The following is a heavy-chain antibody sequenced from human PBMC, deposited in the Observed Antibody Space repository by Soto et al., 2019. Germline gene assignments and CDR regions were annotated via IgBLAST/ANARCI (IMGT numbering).Heavy chain of an antibody. CDR2: ISGSDCST. J-gene: IGHJ4*02. CDR1: GFAFSTYA. CDR3: TKRGCSSTHGYSNC. V-gene: IGHV3-23*01. D-gene: IGHD2-2*01. Sequence: EVQLLESGGGLVQPGGSLRLSCAASGFAFSTYAMTWVRQVPGKGLEWVSSISGSDCSTYYADSVKGRFTISRDNSKNTLYLQMNSLRVEDTAVYYCTKRGCSSTHGYSNCWGQGTLVTVSS.